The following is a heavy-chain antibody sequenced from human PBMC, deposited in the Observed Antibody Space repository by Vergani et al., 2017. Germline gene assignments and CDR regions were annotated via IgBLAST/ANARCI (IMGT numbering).Heavy chain of an antibody. D-gene: IGHD2-2*01. J-gene: IGHJ5*02. V-gene: IGHV3-33*08. CDR2: IWYDGSNK. Sequence: QVQLVESGGGVVQPGRSLRLSCAASGFTFSSYGMHWVRQAPGKGLEWVAVIWYDGSNKYYADSVKGRFTISRDNSNNTLYLQMNSLRAEDTAVYYCARDAYQRPVGCFDPWGQGPLVTVSS. CDR1: GFTFSSYG. CDR3: ARDAYQRPVGCFDP.